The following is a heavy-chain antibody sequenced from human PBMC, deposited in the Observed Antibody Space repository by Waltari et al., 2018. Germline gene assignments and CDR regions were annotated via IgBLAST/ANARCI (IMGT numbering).Heavy chain of an antibody. V-gene: IGHV4-34*01. J-gene: IGHJ3*02. CDR2: INHAGNI. Sequence: VQLHQWGAGLLKPSETLSLTCGLQGGSFYVYYWSWVRQSLGKGLEWIGEINHAGNINYNPSLKSRVTISIDPSKNQFSLKVKSVIAADTAVYYCARISGLDFATPIWAQGTVVTVSS. D-gene: IGHD5-12*01. CDR1: GGSFYVYY. CDR3: ARISGLDFATPI.